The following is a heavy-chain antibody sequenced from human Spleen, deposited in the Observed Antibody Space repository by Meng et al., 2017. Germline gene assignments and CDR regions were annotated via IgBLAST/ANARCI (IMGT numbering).Heavy chain of an antibody. V-gene: IGHV4-34*01. CDR2: INHSGST. CDR1: GGSFSGYY. D-gene: IGHD2-21*02. CDR3: ARVAYRWGGDCSYFDY. J-gene: IGHJ4*02. Sequence: QVQLQQWGAGLLKPSETLSLTFAVYGGSFSGYYWSWSRQPPGKGLEWIGEINHSGSTNYNPSLKSRVTISVDTSKNQFSLKLSSVTAADTAVYYCARVAYRWGGDCSYFDYWGQGTLVTVSS.